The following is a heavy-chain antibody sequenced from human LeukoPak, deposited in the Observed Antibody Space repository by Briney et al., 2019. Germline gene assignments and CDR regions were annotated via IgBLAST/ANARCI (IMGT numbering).Heavy chain of an antibody. CDR2: ISSSGSTI. CDR3: ARDPTAAPGGMDV. D-gene: IGHD6-13*01. Sequence: PAGSLRLSCAASGFTFSDYYTSWIRQAPGKGLEWVSYISSSGSTIYYADSVKGRFTISRDNAKNSLYLQMNSLRAEDTAVYYCARDPTAAPGGMDVWGQGTTVTVSS. J-gene: IGHJ6*02. CDR1: GFTFSDYY. V-gene: IGHV3-11*01.